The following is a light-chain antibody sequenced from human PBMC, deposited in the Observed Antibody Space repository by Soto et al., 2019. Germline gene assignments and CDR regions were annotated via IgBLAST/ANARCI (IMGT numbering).Light chain of an antibody. V-gene: IGLV2-14*01. CDR2: DVN. CDR3: SSYTNTNTLV. CDR1: TSDVGGYNH. J-gene: IGLJ2*01. Sequence: QSALIQPASVSGSPGQSITISCTGTTSDVGGYNHVSWFQQHPGKVPKLMIYDVNNRPSGVSNRFSGSKSGNTASLTISGLQAEEEADYYCSSYTNTNTLVFGGGTKLTVL.